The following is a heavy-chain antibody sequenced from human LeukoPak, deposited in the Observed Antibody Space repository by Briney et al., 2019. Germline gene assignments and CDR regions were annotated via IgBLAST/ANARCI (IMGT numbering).Heavy chain of an antibody. CDR3: AREGRSSSWSYYFDY. J-gene: IGHJ4*02. Sequence: GGSLRLSCAASGFTFSSYGMYWVRHAPGKGLEWVAAIWHDGSNRYYADSVKGRFTISRDNSRKTVSLQMSSLGPEDTAVYYCAREGRSSSWSYYFDYWGQGTLVTVSS. V-gene: IGHV3-33*07. D-gene: IGHD2-2*01. CDR2: IWHDGSNR. CDR1: GFTFSSYG.